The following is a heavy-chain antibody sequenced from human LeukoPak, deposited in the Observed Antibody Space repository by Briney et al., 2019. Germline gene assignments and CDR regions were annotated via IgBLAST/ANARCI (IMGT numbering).Heavy chain of an antibody. CDR3: ARGRSSANYYFEY. V-gene: IGHV1-46*01. Sequence: ASVKVSCKTSGYTFTNYYMHWVRQAPGQGLAWMGIINPSDGSSTYAQNFQGRVTMTRDTSTSTVYMELSSLRSEDTAVYYCARGRSSANYYFEYWGQGTLVTVSS. D-gene: IGHD3-22*01. CDR2: INPSDGSS. CDR1: GYTFTNYY. J-gene: IGHJ4*02.